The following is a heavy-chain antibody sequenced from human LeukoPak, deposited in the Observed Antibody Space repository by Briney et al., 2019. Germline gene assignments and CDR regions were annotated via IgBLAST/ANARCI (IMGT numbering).Heavy chain of an antibody. D-gene: IGHD6-13*01. J-gene: IGHJ6*02. CDR2: IIPIFGTA. V-gene: IGHV1-69*13. CDR1: GGTFSSYA. Sequence: SVKVSCKASGGTFSSYAISWVRQAPGQGLEWMGGIIPIFGTANYAQKFQGRVTITADESTSTAYMELSSLRSEDTAVYYCARVSAAAAKTPYYYYGMDVWSQGTTVTVSS. CDR3: ARVSAAAAKTPYYYYGMDV.